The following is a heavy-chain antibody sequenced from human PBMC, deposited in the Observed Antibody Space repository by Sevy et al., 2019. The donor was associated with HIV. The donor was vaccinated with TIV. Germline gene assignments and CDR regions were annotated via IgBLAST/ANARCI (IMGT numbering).Heavy chain of an antibody. V-gene: IGHV3-30-3*01. D-gene: IGHD1-26*01. J-gene: IGHJ5*02. CDR2: ISYDGSNK. CDR1: GFTFSSYA. CDR3: ASGSYEGDNWFDP. Sequence: GGSLRLSCAASGFTFSSYAMHWVRQAPGKGLEWVAVISYDGSNKYYADSVKGRFTISRDNSKNTMYLQMNSLGAEDTAVYYCASGSYEGDNWFDPWGQGTLVTVSS.